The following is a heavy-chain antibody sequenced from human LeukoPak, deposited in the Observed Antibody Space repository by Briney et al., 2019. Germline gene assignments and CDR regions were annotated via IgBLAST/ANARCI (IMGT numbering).Heavy chain of an antibody. V-gene: IGHV3-23*01. J-gene: IGHJ4*02. CDR1: GFTFSLYT. Sequence: PGGSLRLSCAASGFTFSLYTMSWVRQAPGKGLEWVSGISGNGGRTYYADSVKGRFTISRDNSKNTLNLQLNSLSAEDTALYYCAKDQEVGVTTYHFDYWGQATLVTVSS. D-gene: IGHD4-17*01. CDR2: ISGNGGRT. CDR3: AKDQEVGVTTYHFDY.